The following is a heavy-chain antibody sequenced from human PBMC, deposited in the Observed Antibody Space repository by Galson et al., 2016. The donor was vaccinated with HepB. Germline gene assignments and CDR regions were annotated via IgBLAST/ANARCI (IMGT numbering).Heavy chain of an antibody. CDR2: MNSHSGNT. J-gene: IGHJ6*04. Sequence: SVKVSCKASGYTFDSYDIHWVRQAPGQGLEWMGWMNSHSGNTGYARRFLGRVSMTRNISISAAYLVVSRLTSDDTAKYFCARGPFGYSSGWYGEEKYYQGLDVWGKGTTVTVSS. V-gene: IGHV1-8*01. D-gene: IGHD6-19*01. CDR3: ARGPFGYSSGWYGEEKYYQGLDV. CDR1: GYTFDSYD.